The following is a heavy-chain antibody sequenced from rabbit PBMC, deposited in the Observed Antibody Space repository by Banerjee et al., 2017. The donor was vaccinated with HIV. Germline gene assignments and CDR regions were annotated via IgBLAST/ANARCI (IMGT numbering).Heavy chain of an antibody. V-gene: IGHV1S40*01. Sequence: QSLEESGGDLVKPEGSLTLTCTASGFSFSAGSDMCWVRQAPGKGLEWIGCIYTGSGSTDYANWAKGRFTISKTSSTTVTLQMTSLTAADTATYFCARQSYGDYSNYNLWGPGTLVTVS. D-gene: IGHD2-1*01. J-gene: IGHJ4*01. CDR3: ARQSYGDYSNYNL. CDR1: GFSFSAGSD. CDR2: IYTGSGST.